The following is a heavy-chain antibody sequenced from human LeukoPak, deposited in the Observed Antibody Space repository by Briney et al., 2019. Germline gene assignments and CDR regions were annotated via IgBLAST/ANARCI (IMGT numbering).Heavy chain of an antibody. Sequence: PGGSLRLSCAVSGFTFSSYWMSWVRQAPGKGLEWVASIKEEGSEKRYVDSVKGRFTISRDNAKNSLYLQMNSLRAEDTAVYYCARGHYQLSWGQGILVTVSS. V-gene: IGHV3-7*01. CDR3: ARGHYQLS. D-gene: IGHD2-2*01. CDR1: GFTFSSYW. J-gene: IGHJ5*02. CDR2: IKEEGSEK.